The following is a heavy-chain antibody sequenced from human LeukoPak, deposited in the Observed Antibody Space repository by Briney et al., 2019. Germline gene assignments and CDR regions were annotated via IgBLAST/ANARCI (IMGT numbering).Heavy chain of an antibody. J-gene: IGHJ4*02. CDR3: ARGGYSYDLAY. CDR2: IYHSGST. CDR1: VSSISSGGYS. V-gene: IGHV4-30-2*01. Sequence: SETLSLTCAVSVSSISSGGYSWSWIRQPPGKGLEWIGYIYHSGSTYYNPSLKSRVTISVDRSKNQFSLKLSSVTAADTAVYYCARGGYSYDLAYWGQGTLVTVS. D-gene: IGHD5-18*01.